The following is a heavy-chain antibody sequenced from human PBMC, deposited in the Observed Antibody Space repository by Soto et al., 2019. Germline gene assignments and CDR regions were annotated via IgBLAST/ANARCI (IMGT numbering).Heavy chain of an antibody. D-gene: IGHD3-3*02. Sequence: QVQLVQSGAEVKKPGSSVKVSCKDSGGTFSTYSMFWVRQAPGQGIEWMGRIIPMLGVRNYAQRFQDRVTVTADKSTATVHMELSSLRSADTALYYCSIASWSGAVLDIWGQGTMVTVSS. V-gene: IGHV1-69*02. J-gene: IGHJ3*02. CDR1: GGTFSTYS. CDR3: SIASWSGAVLDI. CDR2: IIPMLGVR.